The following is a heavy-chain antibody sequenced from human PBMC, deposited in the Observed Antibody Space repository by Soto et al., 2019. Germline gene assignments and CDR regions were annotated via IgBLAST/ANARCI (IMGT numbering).Heavy chain of an antibody. D-gene: IGHD4-17*01. J-gene: IGHJ4*02. CDR3: ARGASTTVTTHPHFDY. CDR2: IIPIFGTA. Sequence: QVPLVQSGAEVKKPGSSVKVSCKASGGTFSSYAISWVRQAPGQGLEWMGGIIPIFGTANYAQKFQGRVTITADKSTSTAYMELSSLRSEDTAVYYCARGASTTVTTHPHFDYWGQGTLVTVSS. CDR1: GGTFSSYA. V-gene: IGHV1-69*06.